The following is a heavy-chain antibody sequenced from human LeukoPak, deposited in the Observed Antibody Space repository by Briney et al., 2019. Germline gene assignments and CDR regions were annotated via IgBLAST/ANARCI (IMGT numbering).Heavy chain of an antibody. CDR2: IRYDGSNK. Sequence: GGSLRLSCAASGFTFSSYGMHWVRQAPGKGLEWVAFIRYDGSNKYYADSVRGRFTISRDNSKNTLYLQMNSLRAEDTAVYYCAKDMKPRTVSTNFDYWGQGTLVTVSS. CDR1: GFTFSSYG. V-gene: IGHV3-30*02. J-gene: IGHJ4*02. D-gene: IGHD4-17*01. CDR3: AKDMKPRTVSTNFDY.